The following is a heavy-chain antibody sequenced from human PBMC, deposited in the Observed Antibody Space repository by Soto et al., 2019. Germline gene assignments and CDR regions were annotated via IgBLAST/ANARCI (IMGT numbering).Heavy chain of an antibody. CDR2: ISPYNDYT. D-gene: IGHD3-16*01. Sequence: QVQLAQSANEVKKPGASVGVSCKAAGYTFIRYGIAWVRQAPGQGLEWMGWISPYNDYTVYAQKFQGRVSMTADTSTRTVYMNLRGLKSDDTAVYYCARGGYYDNSWGKLSHYGLDVWGQGTSVSVSS. J-gene: IGHJ6*02. CDR3: ARGGYYDNSWGKLSHYGLDV. V-gene: IGHV1-18*01. CDR1: GYTFIRYG.